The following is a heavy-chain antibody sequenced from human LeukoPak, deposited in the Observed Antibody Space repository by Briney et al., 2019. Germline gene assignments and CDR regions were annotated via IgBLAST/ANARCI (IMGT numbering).Heavy chain of an antibody. J-gene: IGHJ4*02. CDR2: IYHSGST. CDR1: GGSISSSNW. Sequence: SGTLSLTCAVSGGSISSSNWWTWVRQPPGKGLEWIGEIYHSGSTNYNPSLKSRVTMSVDKSKNQFSLELSSVTAADTAVYYCAKDQSASGSGWGGFDYWGQGTLVTVSS. D-gene: IGHD6-19*01. V-gene: IGHV4-4*02. CDR3: AKDQSASGSGWGGFDY.